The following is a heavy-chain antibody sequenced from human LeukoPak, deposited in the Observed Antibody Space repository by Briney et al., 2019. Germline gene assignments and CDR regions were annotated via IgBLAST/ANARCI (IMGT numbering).Heavy chain of an antibody. V-gene: IGHV5-51*01. Sequence: GESLKISCKGSGYSFTSYWIGWVRQMPGKRLEWMGIIYPGDSDTRYSPSLQGQVTISADKSISTAYLQWSSLKASDTAMYYCARGYCSSTSCSRGFDPWGQGTLVTVSS. CDR2: IYPGDSDT. D-gene: IGHD2-2*01. CDR1: GYSFTSYW. J-gene: IGHJ5*02. CDR3: ARGYCSSTSCSRGFDP.